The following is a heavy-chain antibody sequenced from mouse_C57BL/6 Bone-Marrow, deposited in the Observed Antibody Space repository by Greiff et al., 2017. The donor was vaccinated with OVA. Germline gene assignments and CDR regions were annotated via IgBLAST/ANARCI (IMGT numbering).Heavy chain of an antibody. V-gene: IGHV1-76*01. CDR1: GYTFTDYY. D-gene: IGHD2-4*01. CDR3: ARGGLDYAMDY. Sequence: VQLQQSGAELVRPGASVKLSCKASGYTFTDYYINWVKQRPGQGLEWIARIYPGSGNTYYNEKFKGKATLTAEKSSSTAYMQLSSLTSEDSAVYFCARGGLDYAMDYWGQGTSVTVSS. J-gene: IGHJ4*01. CDR2: IYPGSGNT.